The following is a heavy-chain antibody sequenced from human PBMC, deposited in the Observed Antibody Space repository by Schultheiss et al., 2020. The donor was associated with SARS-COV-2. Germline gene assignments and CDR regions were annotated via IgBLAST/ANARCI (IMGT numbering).Heavy chain of an antibody. Sequence: SQTLSLTCTVSGGSISSGSYYWSWIRQPAGKGLEWIGRIYTSGSTNYNPSLKSRVTISVDTSKNQFSLKLSSVTAADTAVYYCASGTTSYGDVDYWGHGTLVTVSS. D-gene: IGHD4-17*01. V-gene: IGHV4-61*02. J-gene: IGHJ4*01. CDR3: ASGTTSYGDVDY. CDR1: GGSISSGSYY. CDR2: IYTSGST.